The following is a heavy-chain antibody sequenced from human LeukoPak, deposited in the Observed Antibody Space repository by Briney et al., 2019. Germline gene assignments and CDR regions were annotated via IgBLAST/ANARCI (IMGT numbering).Heavy chain of an antibody. CDR3: AKHMTPESTTPYYYGMDV. CDR1: GFIFSSYS. J-gene: IGHJ6*02. V-gene: IGHV3-21*01. Sequence: KPGGSLRLSCAASGFIFSSYSMNWVRQAPGKGLEWVSSISNSGIYIYYADSVKGRFTMSRDNGKNSLFLQMNSLRAEDTAVYFRAKHMTPESTTPYYYGMDVWGQGTTVTVSS. D-gene: IGHD2-15*01. CDR2: ISNSGIYI.